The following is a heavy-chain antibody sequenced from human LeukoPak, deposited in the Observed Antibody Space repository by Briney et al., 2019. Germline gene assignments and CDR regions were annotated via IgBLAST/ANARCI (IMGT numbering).Heavy chain of an antibody. Sequence: GGSLRLSCAASRFTFSSYAMSWVRQAPGKGLEWVSAISGSGGSTYYADSVKGRFTISRDNSKNTLYLQMNSLSAEDTAVYYCAKRGNPAVGHHYLDVWGKGTTVSVSS. D-gene: IGHD2-2*01. CDR3: AKRGNPAVGHHYLDV. J-gene: IGHJ6*03. CDR1: RFTFSSYA. CDR2: ISGSGGST. V-gene: IGHV3-23*01.